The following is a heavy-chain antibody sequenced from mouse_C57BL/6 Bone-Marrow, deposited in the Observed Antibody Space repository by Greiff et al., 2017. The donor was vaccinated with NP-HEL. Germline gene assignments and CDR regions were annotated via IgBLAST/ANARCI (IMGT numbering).Heavy chain of an antibody. CDR1: GFTFSSYT. CDR2: ISGGGGNT. V-gene: IGHV5-9*01. J-gene: IGHJ2*01. Sequence: EVQGVESGGGLVKPGGSLKLSCAASGFTFSSYTMSWVRQTPEKRLEWVATISGGGGNTYYPDSVKGRFTISRDNAKNTLYLQMSSLRSEDTALYYCARYDYPPYYFDYWGQGTTLTVSS. D-gene: IGHD2-4*01. CDR3: ARYDYPPYYFDY.